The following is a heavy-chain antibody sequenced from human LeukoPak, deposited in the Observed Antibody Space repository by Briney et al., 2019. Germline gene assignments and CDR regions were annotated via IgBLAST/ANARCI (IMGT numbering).Heavy chain of an antibody. V-gene: IGHV3-48*01. J-gene: IGHJ5*02. CDR2: ISSSSGTK. D-gene: IGHD5-24*01. CDR3: ARVPDGYNLGTYFDP. Sequence: GGSLRLSCAASGFTFSSYSMNWVRQAPGKGLEWVSYISSSSGTKYYADSVKGRFTISRDNSKNTVYLQMNSLRAEDTAVYYCARVPDGYNLGTYFDPWGQGTLVTVSS. CDR1: GFTFSSYS.